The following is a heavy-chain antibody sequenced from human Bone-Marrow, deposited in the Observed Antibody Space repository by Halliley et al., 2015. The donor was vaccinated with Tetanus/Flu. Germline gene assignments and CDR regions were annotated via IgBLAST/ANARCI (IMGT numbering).Heavy chain of an antibody. D-gene: IGHD1-1*01. CDR3: SRGPSGTTDFDY. Sequence: SLRLSCAASGFDSNIYTMNWVRQAPGKGLEWVAFVRSRAYGVTTEYAASVKGRFTISRDDSKSIAYLQMNSLKTEDTAVYYCSRGPSGTTDFDYWGQGTLVTVSS. CDR2: VRSRAYGVTT. J-gene: IGHJ4*02. CDR1: GFDSNIYT. V-gene: IGHV3-49*04.